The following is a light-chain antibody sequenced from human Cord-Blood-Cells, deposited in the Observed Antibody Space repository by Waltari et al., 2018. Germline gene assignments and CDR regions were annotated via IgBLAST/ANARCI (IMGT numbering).Light chain of an antibody. CDR2: EVS. CDR3: SSYAGSNNYV. J-gene: IGLJ1*01. V-gene: IGLV2-8*01. Sequence: QSALTQPPSASGSPGHPVTISCAGTSSDVGGYNYVSWYQQHPGKAPKLMIYEVSKRPSGVPDRFSGSKSGNTASLTVSGLQAEDEADYYCSSYAGSNNYVFGTGTKVTVL. CDR1: SSDVGGYNY.